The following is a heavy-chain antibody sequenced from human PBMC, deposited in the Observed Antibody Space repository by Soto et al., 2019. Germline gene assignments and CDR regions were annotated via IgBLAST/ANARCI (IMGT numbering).Heavy chain of an antibody. Sequence: PSETLSLTCTVSCGSISSGDYYWSWIRQPPGKGLEWIGYIYYSGGTYYNPSLKSRVTISVDTSKNQFSLKMSSVTAADTAVYYCARGREWIQIYYYYGMEVWGQGTPLTVSS. CDR1: CGSISSGDYY. V-gene: IGHV4-30-4*01. CDR3: ARGREWIQIYYYYGMEV. J-gene: IGHJ6*02. CDR2: IYYSGGT. D-gene: IGHD5-18*01.